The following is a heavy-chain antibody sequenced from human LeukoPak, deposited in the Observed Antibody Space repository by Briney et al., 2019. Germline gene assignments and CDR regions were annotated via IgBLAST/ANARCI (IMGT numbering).Heavy chain of an antibody. Sequence: ASVKVSCKASGYTFTSSDINWVRQATGQGLEWMGWMNPNSGNTGYAQKFQGRVTMTRDTSISTAYMEVSSLRSDDTAVYYCARARYGDHRGNCFDPWGQGTLVTVSS. CDR1: GYTFTSSD. V-gene: IGHV1-8*01. D-gene: IGHD4-17*01. J-gene: IGHJ5*02. CDR2: MNPNSGNT. CDR3: ARARYGDHRGNCFDP.